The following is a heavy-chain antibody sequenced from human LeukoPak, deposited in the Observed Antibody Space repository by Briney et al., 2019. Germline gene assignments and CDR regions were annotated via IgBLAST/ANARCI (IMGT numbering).Heavy chain of an antibody. J-gene: IGHJ4*02. D-gene: IGHD4-23*01. CDR1: GFTFSSYA. CDR2: ISSNGGST. CDR3: ARATGERRYPTTVVTPLCDY. V-gene: IGHV3-64*01. Sequence: PGGSLRLSCAASGFTFSSYAMHWVRQAPGKGLEYVSAISSNGGSTYYANSVKGRFTISRDNSKNTLYLQMGSLRAEDMAVYYCARATGERRYPTTVVTPLCDYWGQGTLVTVSS.